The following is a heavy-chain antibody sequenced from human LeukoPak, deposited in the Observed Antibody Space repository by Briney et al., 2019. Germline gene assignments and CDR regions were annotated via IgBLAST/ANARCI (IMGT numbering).Heavy chain of an antibody. CDR3: AKAPYRSSWYLSWLDP. CDR2: IRHDGSNK. J-gene: IGHJ5*02. Sequence: GGSLRLSCAASGFTFSIYGMHWVRQAPGKGLEWVAFIRHDGSNKYYADSVKGRFTISRDNSKTTLYVQMNSLRAEDTAVYYCAKAPYRSSWYLSWLDPWGQGTLVTVSS. D-gene: IGHD6-13*01. V-gene: IGHV3-30*02. CDR1: GFTFSIYG.